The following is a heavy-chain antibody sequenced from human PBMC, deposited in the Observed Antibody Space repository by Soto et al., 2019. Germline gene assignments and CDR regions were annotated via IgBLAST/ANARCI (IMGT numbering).Heavy chain of an antibody. CDR1: GGSISSGGYY. CDR2: IYYSGST. J-gene: IGHJ6*02. CDR3: ARQVGATHYYGMDV. D-gene: IGHD1-26*01. V-gene: IGHV4-31*03. Sequence: SETLSLTCTVSGGSISSGGYYWSWIRQHPGKGLEWIGYIYYSGSTYYNPSLKSRVTISVDTSKNQFSLNLSSVTAADTAVYYCARQVGATHYYGMDVWGQGTTVTVS.